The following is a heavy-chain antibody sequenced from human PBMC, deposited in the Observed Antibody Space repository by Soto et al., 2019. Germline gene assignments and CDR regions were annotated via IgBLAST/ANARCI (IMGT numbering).Heavy chain of an antibody. V-gene: IGHV3-15*01. CDR1: GFTFSDAW. CDR3: TTDLWRIAVVVGSTGYFNP. D-gene: IGHD2-15*01. CDR2: IKSKSDGGTT. J-gene: IGHJ5*02. Sequence: GGSLGLSCAASGFTFSDAWMSWVRQAPGKGLDWVGRIKSKSDGGTTEYAAPVRGRFTILRDDSKSTLYLQMNSLKTEDTAVYYCTTDLWRIAVVVGSTGYFNPWGQGTPVTVS.